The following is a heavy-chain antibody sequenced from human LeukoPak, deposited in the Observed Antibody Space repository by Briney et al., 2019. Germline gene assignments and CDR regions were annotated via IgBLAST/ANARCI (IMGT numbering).Heavy chain of an antibody. D-gene: IGHD3-10*01. CDR3: ARGLSSTMVRGVIRIYYFDY. V-gene: IGHV4-34*01. CDR2: INHSGST. Sequence: SEALSLTCAVYGGSFSGYYWSWIRQPPGKGLEWIGEINHSGSTNYNPSLKSRVTISVDTSKNQFSLKLSSVTAADTAVYYCARGLSSTMVRGVIRIYYFDYWGQGTLVTVSS. J-gene: IGHJ4*02. CDR1: GGSFSGYY.